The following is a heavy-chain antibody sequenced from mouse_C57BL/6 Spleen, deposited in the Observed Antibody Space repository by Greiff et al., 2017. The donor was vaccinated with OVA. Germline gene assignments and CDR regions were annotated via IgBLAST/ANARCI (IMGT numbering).Heavy chain of an antibody. Sequence: DVQLVESGGGLVKPGGSLKLSCAASGFTFSSYAMSWVRQTPEKRLEWVATISDGGSYTYYPDNVKGRFTISRDNAKNNLYMQMSHLKSEDTAMYYCARERSGGYGSPYFDYWGQGTTLTVSS. CDR2: ISDGGSYT. CDR1: GFTFSSYA. D-gene: IGHD1-1*01. CDR3: ARERSGGYGSPYFDY. J-gene: IGHJ2*01. V-gene: IGHV5-4*01.